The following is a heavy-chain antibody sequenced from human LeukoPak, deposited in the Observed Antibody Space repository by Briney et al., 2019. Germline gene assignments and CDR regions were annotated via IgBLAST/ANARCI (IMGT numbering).Heavy chain of an antibody. CDR3: AKERRTIQLWNFDY. Sequence: GGSLRLSCAASGFSFSTYWMHWVRQAPGKGLEWVSRINSDGSSTTYADSVKGRFTISRDNSKNTLYLQMNSLRAEDTAVYYCAKERRTIQLWNFDYWGQGTLVTVSS. J-gene: IGHJ4*02. V-gene: IGHV3-74*01. CDR1: GFSFSTYW. D-gene: IGHD5-18*01. CDR2: INSDGSST.